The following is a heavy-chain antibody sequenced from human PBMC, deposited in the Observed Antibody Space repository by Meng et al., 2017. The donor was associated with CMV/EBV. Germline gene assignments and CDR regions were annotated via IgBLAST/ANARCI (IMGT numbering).Heavy chain of an antibody. D-gene: IGHD6-13*01. Sequence: SVKVSCKASGCTFSSYAISWVRQAPGQGLEWMGGIIPIFGTANYAQKFQGRVTITTDESTSTAYMELSSLRSEDTAVYYCARTGIAAAGRLNYYGMDVWGQGTTVTVSS. CDR3: ARTGIAAAGRLNYYGMDV. CDR1: GCTFSSYA. J-gene: IGHJ6*02. CDR2: IIPIFGTA. V-gene: IGHV1-69*05.